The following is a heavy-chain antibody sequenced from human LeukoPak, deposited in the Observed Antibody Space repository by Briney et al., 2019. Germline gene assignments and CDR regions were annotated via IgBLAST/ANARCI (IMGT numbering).Heavy chain of an antibody. CDR2: IYTSGST. V-gene: IGHV4-4*09. D-gene: IGHD3-3*01. CDR1: GGSISIYY. CDR3: ARQATIFGVVRPFYYYYYMDV. Sequence: SETLSLTYTVSGGSISIYYWSWIRQPPGKGLEWIGYIYTSGSTNYNPSLKSRVTISVDTSKNQFSLKLSSVTAADTAVYYCARQATIFGVVRPFYYYYYMDVWGKGTTVTVSS. J-gene: IGHJ6*03.